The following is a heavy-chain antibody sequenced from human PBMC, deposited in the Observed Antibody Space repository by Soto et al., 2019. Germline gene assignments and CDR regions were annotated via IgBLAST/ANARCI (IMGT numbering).Heavy chain of an antibody. D-gene: IGHD3-22*01. CDR1: GGSISSYY. CDR2: IYYSGST. V-gene: IGHV4-59*01. Sequence: QVQLQESGPGLVKPSETLSLTCTVSGGSISSYYWSWIRQPPGKGLEWIGYIYYSGSTNYNPSLKSRVTISVDTSKNQFSLKLSSVTAEDTAVYYCARASSGYHDDAFDIWGQGTMVTVSS. J-gene: IGHJ3*02. CDR3: ARASSGYHDDAFDI.